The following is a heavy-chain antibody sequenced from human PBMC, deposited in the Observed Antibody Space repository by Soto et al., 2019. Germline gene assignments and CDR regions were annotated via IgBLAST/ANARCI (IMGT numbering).Heavy chain of an antibody. CDR1: SAPVSSTTYT. V-gene: IGHV4-39*01. Sequence: SETLSLTCTVSSAPVSSTTYTWGWIRQPPGKGLEWVASVYYGGRSYYNQSLNSRVTISVDTSKNQFSLKLSSVTAADTAVYYCARLRSGSYYTPEYFQHWGQGTLVTVSS. CDR2: VYYGGRS. D-gene: IGHD1-26*01. J-gene: IGHJ1*01. CDR3: ARLRSGSYYTPEYFQH.